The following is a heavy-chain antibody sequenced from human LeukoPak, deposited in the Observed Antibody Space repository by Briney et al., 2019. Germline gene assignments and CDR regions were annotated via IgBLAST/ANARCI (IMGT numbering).Heavy chain of an antibody. J-gene: IGHJ4*02. CDR3: ARDFLIYGSGNVW. CDR1: GFTFSSYS. D-gene: IGHD3-10*01. V-gene: IGHV3-48*04. CDR2: ISSSRSTI. Sequence: GGSLRLSCAASGFTFSSYSMSWVRHAPGKGLEWVSYISSSRSTIYYADSVKGRFTISRDNAKNSLYLQMDSLRAEDTAVHYCARDFLIYGSGNVWGGQGTLVTVSS.